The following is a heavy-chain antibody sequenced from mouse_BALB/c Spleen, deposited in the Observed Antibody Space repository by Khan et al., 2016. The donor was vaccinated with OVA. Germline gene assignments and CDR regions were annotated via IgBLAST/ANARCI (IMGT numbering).Heavy chain of an antibody. CDR1: GYTLTSYW. J-gene: IGHJ2*01. CDR2: INPSNGRT. V-gene: IGHV1S81*02. D-gene: IGHD2-1*01. CDR3: ARLLINFDY. Sequence: QVRLQQSGAELVNPGAPVNLSCKASGYTLTSYWMHWVKQRPGQGLEWIGEINPSNGRTNYNEKFKSKATLTVDKSSSTAYMQLSSPTSEDSAVYYCARLLINFDYWGQGTTLTVSS.